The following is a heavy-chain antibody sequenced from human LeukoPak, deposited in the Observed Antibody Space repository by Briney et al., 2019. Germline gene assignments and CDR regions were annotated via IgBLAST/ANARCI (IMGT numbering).Heavy chain of an antibody. V-gene: IGHV1-2*06. CDR1: GYTFTSYY. CDR3: ARRGGYSYGYNYFDY. J-gene: IGHJ4*02. D-gene: IGHD5-18*01. Sequence: WASVKVSCKASGYTFTSYYMHWVRQAPGQGLEWMGRINPNSGGTNYAQKFQGRVTMTRDTSISTAYMELSRLRSDDTAVYYCARRGGYSYGYNYFDYWGQGTLVTVSS. CDR2: INPNSGGT.